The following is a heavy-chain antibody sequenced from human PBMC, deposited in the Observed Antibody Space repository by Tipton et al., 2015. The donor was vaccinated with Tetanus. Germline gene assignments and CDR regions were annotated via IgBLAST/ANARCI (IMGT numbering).Heavy chain of an antibody. J-gene: IGHJ5*02. CDR3: ARDSAEKSSSKGPNWFDP. CDR1: GGSISSGGYY. CDR2: IYYSGST. D-gene: IGHD6-6*01. V-gene: IGHV4-31*02. Sequence: LRLSCTVSGGSISSGGYYWSWIRQHPGKGLEWIGYIYYSGSTYYNPSLKSRVTISVDTSKNQFSLKLSSVTAADTAVYYCARDSAEKSSSKGPNWFDPWGQGTLVTVSS.